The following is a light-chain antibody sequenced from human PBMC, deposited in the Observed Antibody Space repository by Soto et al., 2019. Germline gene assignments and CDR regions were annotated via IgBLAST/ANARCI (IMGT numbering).Light chain of an antibody. J-gene: IGKJ5*01. CDR2: WAS. Sequence: DIVRTQSPACTAVSLGERATINCKSSQSVLYSSNNKNYLAWYQQRPGQPPKLLIYWASTRESGVPDRFSGSGSGTDFTLTISSLQPEDFATYYCQQSYSTPITVGQGTRLEIK. CDR3: QQSYSTPIT. CDR1: QSVLYSSNNKNY. V-gene: IGKV4-1*01.